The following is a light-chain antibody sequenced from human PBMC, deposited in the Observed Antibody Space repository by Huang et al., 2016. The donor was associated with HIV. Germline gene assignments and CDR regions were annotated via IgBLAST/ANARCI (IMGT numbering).Light chain of an antibody. CDR1: QSITNY. CDR3: QQSYNTPDT. V-gene: IGKV1-39*01. J-gene: IGKJ5*01. CDR2: AAS. Sequence: DIQMTQSPSSLSASVGDRVTITCRTSQSITNYLNWYQQKPGRAPKLLFYAASTLQSGVPSRFSGSGSETDFILTISSLQPEDFATYYCQQSYNTPDTFGQGTRLEIK.